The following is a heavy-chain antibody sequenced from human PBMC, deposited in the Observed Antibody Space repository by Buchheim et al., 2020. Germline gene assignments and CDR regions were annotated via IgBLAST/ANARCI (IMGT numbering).Heavy chain of an antibody. D-gene: IGHD3-3*01. Sequence: QVQLVQSGAEVKKPGASVKVSCKASGYTFTGYYMHWVRQAPGQGLEWMGWINPNSGGTNYAQKFQGWVTMPRDTSIITAYMELSRLRSDDTAVYYCARDRGYYDFWSGYPPYSYYYGMDVWGQGTT. CDR2: INPNSGGT. CDR3: ARDRGYYDFWSGYPPYSYYYGMDV. J-gene: IGHJ6*02. V-gene: IGHV1-2*04. CDR1: GYTFTGYY.